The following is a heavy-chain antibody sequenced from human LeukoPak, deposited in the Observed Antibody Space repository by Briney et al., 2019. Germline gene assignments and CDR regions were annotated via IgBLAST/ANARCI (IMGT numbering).Heavy chain of an antibody. CDR1: GFTFSYAW. CDR3: TTSYDILTGSVDT. V-gene: IGHV3-15*01. Sequence: GGSLRLSCAASGFTFSYAWMSWVRQAPGEGLEWVGRIKSKHNGGTKDYAAPVKGRFSISRDDSNNTLYLQMNSLKIEDTALYYCTTSYDILTGSVDTWDEGTVVTVS. D-gene: IGHD3-9*01. J-gene: IGHJ5*02. CDR2: IKSKHNGGTK.